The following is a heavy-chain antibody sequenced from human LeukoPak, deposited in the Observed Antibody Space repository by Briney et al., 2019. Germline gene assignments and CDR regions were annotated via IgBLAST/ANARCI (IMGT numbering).Heavy chain of an antibody. V-gene: IGHV3-33*01. Sequence: PGGSLRLSCAASGFTFSSYGMHWIRQAPGKGLEWVAVWYDGSNKYYADSVKGRFTISRDNSKNTLYLQMNSLRAEDTAVYYCARARIAVAGYEGGVSYWGQGTLVTVSS. CDR3: ARARIAVAGYEGGVSY. J-gene: IGHJ4*02. D-gene: IGHD6-19*01. CDR1: GFTFSSYG. CDR2: WYDGSNK.